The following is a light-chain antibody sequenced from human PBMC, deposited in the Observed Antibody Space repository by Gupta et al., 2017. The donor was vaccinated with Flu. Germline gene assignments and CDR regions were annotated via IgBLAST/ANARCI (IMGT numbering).Light chain of an antibody. CDR3: SSSTTISLWV. CDR2: DVS. CDR1: SSDVGGYNW. V-gene: IGLV2-14*03. J-gene: IGLJ3*02. Sequence: TIPCTGTSSDVGGYNWVAWYQQQPGKAPILLMSDVSNRPSGVSKRFSGSKSGNTDSLTISGLQAEDEADYFCSSSTTISLWVFGGGTKLTVL.